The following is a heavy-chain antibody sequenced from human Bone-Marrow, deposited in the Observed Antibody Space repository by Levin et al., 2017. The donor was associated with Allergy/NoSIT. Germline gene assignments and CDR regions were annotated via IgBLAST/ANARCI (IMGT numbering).Heavy chain of an antibody. CDR2: IRSKAYGETT. D-gene: IGHD5-12*01. J-gene: IGHJ3*01. Sequence: GGSLRLSCTASGFTFGEYTLSWFRQAPGKRLEWLGFIRSKAYGETTEYPASVKGTFSISRDDSKNIAYLQMNSLNTADTALYYCARSRTAGGYDDALDVWGEGTMVIVSS. CDR3: ARSRTAGGYDDALDV. CDR1: GFTFGEYT. V-gene: IGHV3-49*03.